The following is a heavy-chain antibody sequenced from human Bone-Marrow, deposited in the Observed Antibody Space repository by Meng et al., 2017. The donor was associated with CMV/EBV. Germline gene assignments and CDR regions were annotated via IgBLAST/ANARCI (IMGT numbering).Heavy chain of an antibody. CDR2: IYHRGST. J-gene: IGHJ4*02. D-gene: IGHD4-23*01. CDR1: GGSISSSNW. CDR3: AGTPDDYGGNFYFAY. V-gene: IGHV4-4*02. Sequence: GSPRLSCAVSGGSISSSNWWSWVRQPPGEGLEWIGEIYHRGSTNYNPSLKSRVTISVDTSQNQFSLKLSSVTAADTAVYYCAGTPDDYGGNFYFAYWGQGALVPVYS.